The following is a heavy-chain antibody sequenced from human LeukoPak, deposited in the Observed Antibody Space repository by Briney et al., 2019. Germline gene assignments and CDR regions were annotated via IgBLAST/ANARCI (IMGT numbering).Heavy chain of an antibody. CDR3: ATTRPYSGSYYFDY. Sequence: GASVKVSCKASGYTLTELSMHWVRQAPGKGLEWMGGFDPEDGETIYAQKFQGRVTMTEDTSTDTAYMELSSLRSEDTAVYYCATTRPYSGSYYFDYWGQGTLVTVSS. J-gene: IGHJ4*02. D-gene: IGHD1-26*01. V-gene: IGHV1-24*01. CDR1: GYTLTELS. CDR2: FDPEDGET.